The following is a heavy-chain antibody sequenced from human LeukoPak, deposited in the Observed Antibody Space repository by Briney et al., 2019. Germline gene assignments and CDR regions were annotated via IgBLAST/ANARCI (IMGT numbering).Heavy chain of an antibody. V-gene: IGHV3-7*01. CDR2: IKQDGSEK. CDR1: GFTFSSWW. Sequence: GGSLRLSCAVSGFTFSSWWMTWVRQAPGKGLEWVANIKQDGSEKNYVDSVKGRFTISRDNAKNSLDLQMNRLRAEDTAVYYCARGHIGMDVWGKGTTVTISS. CDR3: ARGHIGMDV. D-gene: IGHD5-12*01. J-gene: IGHJ6*04.